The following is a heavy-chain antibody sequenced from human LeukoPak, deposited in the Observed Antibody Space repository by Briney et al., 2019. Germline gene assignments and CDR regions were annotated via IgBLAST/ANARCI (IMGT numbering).Heavy chain of an antibody. D-gene: IGHD3-3*01. V-gene: IGHV1-46*01. CDR1: GYTFTSYY. CDR2: INPSGGST. J-gene: IGHJ4*02. Sequence: GASVKVSCKASGYTFTSYYMHWVRQAPGQGLEWMGIINPSGGSTSYAQKFQGRVTMTRDTSTSTVYMELSSLRSEDTAVYYCARGANSQGTIFGVAPKGSFDYWGQGTLVTVSS. CDR3: ARGANSQGTIFGVAPKGSFDY.